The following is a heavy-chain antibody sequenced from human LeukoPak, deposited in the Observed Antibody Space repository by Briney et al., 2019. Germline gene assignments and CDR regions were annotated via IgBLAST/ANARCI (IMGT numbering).Heavy chain of an antibody. J-gene: IGHJ6*02. Sequence: PGRSLRLSCAASGFTFSSYAMHWVRQAPGKGLEWVSAVSGSGVTTYYADSVKGRFTISRDSSKNTLYLQMNSLRAEDTAVYYCAKYNVWGSYRLDSWGQGTTVTVSS. CDR3: AKYNVWGSYRLDS. CDR1: GFTFSSYA. D-gene: IGHD3-16*02. V-gene: IGHV3-23*01. CDR2: VSGSGVTT.